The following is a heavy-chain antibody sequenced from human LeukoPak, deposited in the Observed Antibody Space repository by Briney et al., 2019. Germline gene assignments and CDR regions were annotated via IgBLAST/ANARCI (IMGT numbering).Heavy chain of an antibody. CDR1: AASISSSSHH. V-gene: IGHV4-39*01. CDR3: VRHDGRGGATMGAFDS. Sequence: SETLSLTCTISAASISSSSHHWGWIRQSPGKGLEWIGSIYYGQTIYYNPSLNSRVTISVVTSKDQFTLQPNSVTAADTAVYYCVRHDGRGGATMGAFDSWGQGSLVTVSS. CDR2: IYYGQTI. J-gene: IGHJ5*01. D-gene: IGHD4/OR15-4a*01.